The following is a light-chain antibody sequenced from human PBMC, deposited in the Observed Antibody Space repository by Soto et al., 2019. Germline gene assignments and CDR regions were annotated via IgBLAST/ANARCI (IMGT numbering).Light chain of an antibody. V-gene: IGLV2-14*01. J-gene: IGLJ3*02. Sequence: QSALTQPASVSGSPGQSFTISCTGTSSDVGGYKYVSWYQQHPGKAPKVMIYEVSNRPSGVSNRFSGSKSGNTASLTISGLQAEDEADYYCTSYTSTSTWVFGGGTKVTVL. CDR1: SSDVGGYKY. CDR3: TSYTSTSTWV. CDR2: EVS.